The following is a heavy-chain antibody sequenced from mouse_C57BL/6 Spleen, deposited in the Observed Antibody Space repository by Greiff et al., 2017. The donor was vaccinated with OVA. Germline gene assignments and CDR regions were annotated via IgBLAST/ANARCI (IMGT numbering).Heavy chain of an antibody. CDR2: IYPSDSET. V-gene: IGHV1-61*01. J-gene: IGHJ3*01. D-gene: IGHD2-5*01. Sequence: QVQLQQSGAELVRPGSSVKLSCKASGYTFTSYWMDWVKQRPGQGLEWIGNIYPSDSETHYNQKFKDKATLTVDKSSSTAYMQLSSLTSEDSAVYYCARDSNYGRFACWGQGTLVTVSA. CDR3: ARDSNYGRFAC. CDR1: GYTFTSYW.